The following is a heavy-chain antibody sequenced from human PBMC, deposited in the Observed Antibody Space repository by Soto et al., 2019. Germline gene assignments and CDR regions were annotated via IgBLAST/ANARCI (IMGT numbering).Heavy chain of an antibody. V-gene: IGHV3-23*01. CDR3: AKELYSGYDLSPGFDY. CDR1: GFTFSSYA. J-gene: IGHJ4*02. D-gene: IGHD5-12*01. CDR2: ISGSGGST. Sequence: GGSLRLSCAASGFTFSSYAMSWVRQAPGKGLEWVSAISGSGGSTYYADSVKGRFTISRDNSKNTLYLQMNSLRAEDTDVYYCAKELYSGYDLSPGFDYWGQGTLVTVSS.